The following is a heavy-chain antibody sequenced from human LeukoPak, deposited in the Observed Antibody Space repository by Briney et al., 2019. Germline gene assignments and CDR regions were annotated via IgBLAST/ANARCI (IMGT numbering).Heavy chain of an antibody. CDR2: ISSSGSTI. J-gene: IGHJ6*04. D-gene: IGHD3-10*02. Sequence: GGSLRLSCAASGFTFSSYWMSWVRQAPGKGLEWVSYISSSGSTIYYADSVKGRFTISRDNAKNSLYLQMNSLRAEDTAVYYCAELGITMIGGVWGKGTTATISS. CDR3: AELGITMIGGV. CDR1: GFTFSSYW. V-gene: IGHV3-48*04.